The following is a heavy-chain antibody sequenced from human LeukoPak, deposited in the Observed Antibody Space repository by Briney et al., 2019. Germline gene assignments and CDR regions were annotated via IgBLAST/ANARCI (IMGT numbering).Heavy chain of an antibody. CDR2: ISSSSSTI. V-gene: IGHV3-48*04. Sequence: GGSLRLSCAASGFTFSSFSMNWVRQAPGKGLEWVSYISSSSSTIYYADSVKGRFTISRDNAKNSLYLQMNSLRAEDTAVYYCARDSYGSGSYYRIDYWGQGTLVTVSS. D-gene: IGHD3-10*01. CDR3: ARDSYGSGSYYRIDY. CDR1: GFTFSSFS. J-gene: IGHJ4*02.